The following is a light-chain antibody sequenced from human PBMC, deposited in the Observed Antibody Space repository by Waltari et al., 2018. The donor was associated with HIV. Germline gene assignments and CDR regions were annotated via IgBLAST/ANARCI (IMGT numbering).Light chain of an antibody. CDR1: QSVGRY. Sequence: EIVLIQSPATLSLSTGERATLSCRASQSVGRYLAWYQQKPGQAPRLLIDDASNRATGVPARVSGRGSGTDFTRTISGLEPEDFAVYHCHLRSNFGGGTKVEVK. CDR2: DAS. V-gene: IGKV3-11*01. CDR3: HLRSN. J-gene: IGKJ4*01.